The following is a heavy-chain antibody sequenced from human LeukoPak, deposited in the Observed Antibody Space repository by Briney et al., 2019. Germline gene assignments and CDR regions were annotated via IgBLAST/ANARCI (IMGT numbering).Heavy chain of an antibody. CDR2: INHSGST. D-gene: IGHD2-2*01. V-gene: IGHV4-34*01. Sequence: PSETLSLTCAVYDGSFSGYYWSLIRQPPGKGLEWIGEINHSGSTNYNPSLKSRVTISVDTSKNQFSLKLSSVTAADTAVYYCARGHYCSSTSCYGQRYYFDYWGQGTLVTVSS. CDR1: DGSFSGYY. CDR3: ARGHYCSSTSCYGQRYYFDY. J-gene: IGHJ4*02.